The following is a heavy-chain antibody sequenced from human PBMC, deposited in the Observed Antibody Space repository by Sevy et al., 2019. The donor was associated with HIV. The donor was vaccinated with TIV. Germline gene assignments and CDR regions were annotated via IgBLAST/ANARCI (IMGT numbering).Heavy chain of an antibody. Sequence: GGSLRLSCAASGFSLSTYWMSWVRQAPGKGLEWVANIKQDGSVKYYVDSVKGRFTISRDNARNFLYLQMNSLRAEDTALYYCGRAIAADGSFWGQGTLVTVSS. D-gene: IGHD6-13*01. CDR2: IKQDGSVK. J-gene: IGHJ1*01. V-gene: IGHV3-7*01. CDR1: GFSLSTYW. CDR3: GRAIAADGSF.